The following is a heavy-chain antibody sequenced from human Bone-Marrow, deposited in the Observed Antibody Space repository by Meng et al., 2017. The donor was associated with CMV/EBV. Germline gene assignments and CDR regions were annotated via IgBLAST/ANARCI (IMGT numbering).Heavy chain of an antibody. D-gene: IGHD3-10*01. CDR2: INHSGST. V-gene: IGHV4-34*01. J-gene: IGHJ4*02. CDR3: ARFLRGAN. CDR1: GGSFSGYY. Sequence: SQTLSLTCAVYGGSFSGYYWSWICQPPGKGLEWIGEINHSGSTNYNPSLKSRVTISVDTSKNQFSLKLSSVTAADTAVYYCARFLRGANWGQGTLVTVSS.